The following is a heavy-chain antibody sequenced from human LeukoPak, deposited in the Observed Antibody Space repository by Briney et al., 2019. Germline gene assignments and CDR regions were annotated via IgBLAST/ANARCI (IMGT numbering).Heavy chain of an antibody. CDR1: GGSIFSYY. Sequence: PSETLSLTCTVSGGSIFSYYWSWIRQPPGKGLEWMGYNYYSGSTNYNPSLKSRVSISVDTTKNQFSLRVSSVTAADTAVYYCARVGRWLRESGIDYWGQGTLVTVSS. D-gene: IGHD5-12*01. V-gene: IGHV4-59*12. CDR3: ARVGRWLRESGIDY. CDR2: NYYSGST. J-gene: IGHJ4*02.